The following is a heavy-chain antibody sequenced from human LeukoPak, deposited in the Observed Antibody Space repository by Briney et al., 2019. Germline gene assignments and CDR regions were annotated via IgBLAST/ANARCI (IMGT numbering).Heavy chain of an antibody. Sequence: SVKVSCKASGGTFSSYAISWVRQAPGQGLEWMGRIIPILGIANYAQKFQGRVTITADKSTSTVYMELSSLRSEDTAVYYCARTGSSGSYCDYWGQGTLVTVSS. J-gene: IGHJ4*02. D-gene: IGHD3-22*01. V-gene: IGHV1-69*04. CDR1: GGTFSSYA. CDR2: IIPILGIA. CDR3: ARTGSSGSYCDY.